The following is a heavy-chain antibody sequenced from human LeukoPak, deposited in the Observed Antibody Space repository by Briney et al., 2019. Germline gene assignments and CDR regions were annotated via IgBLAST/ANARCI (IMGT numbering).Heavy chain of an antibody. CDR2: INHSGST. V-gene: IGHV4-34*01. Sequence: PSETLSLTCAVYGGSFSSYYWSWIRQPPGKGLEWIGEINHSGSTNYNPSLKSRVTISVDTSKNRFSLKLRSVTAADTAVYYCESLSADSSGYYKNNWFDPWGQGTLVTVSS. CDR3: ESLSADSSGYYKNNWFDP. CDR1: GGSFSSYY. D-gene: IGHD3-22*01. J-gene: IGHJ5*02.